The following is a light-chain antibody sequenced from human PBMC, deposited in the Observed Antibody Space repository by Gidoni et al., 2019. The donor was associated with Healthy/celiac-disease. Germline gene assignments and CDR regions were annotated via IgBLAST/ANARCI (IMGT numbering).Light chain of an antibody. Sequence: DIQMTQPPSYLSASVGDRVTITCRASQSISSYLNWYQQKPGKAPKLLIYAASSLQSGVPSRFSGSGSGTDFTLTISSLQPEDFATYYCQQSYSTPLFGGGTKVEIK. CDR3: QQSYSTPL. V-gene: IGKV1-39*01. J-gene: IGKJ4*01. CDR2: AAS. CDR1: QSISSY.